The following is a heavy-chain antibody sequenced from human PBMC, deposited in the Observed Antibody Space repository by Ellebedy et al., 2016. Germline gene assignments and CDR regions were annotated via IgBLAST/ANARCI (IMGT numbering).Heavy chain of an antibody. CDR2: IHYSAGT. D-gene: IGHD3-3*01. V-gene: IGHV4-30-4*01. J-gene: IGHJ6*03. CDR1: GGSISSGDYY. CDR3: ARGASAIFGVAYYYYYMDV. Sequence: LRLSXTVSGGSISSGDYYWSWIRQPPGKGLEWIGYIHYSAGTYYNPSLKSRVTISVDTSKNQFSLKLSSVTAADTAVYYCARGASAIFGVAYYYYYMDVWGKGTTVTVSS.